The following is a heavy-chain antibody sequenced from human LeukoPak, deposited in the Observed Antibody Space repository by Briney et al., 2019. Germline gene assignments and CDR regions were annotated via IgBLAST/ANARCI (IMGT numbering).Heavy chain of an antibody. Sequence: GGSLRLSCAASGFTFSSYAMSWVRQALGKGLEWVSAISGSGGCTYYADSVKGRFTISRDNSKNTLYLQMNSLRAEDTAVYYCAKDTIGYCSSTSCYGAFDIWGQGTMVTVSS. J-gene: IGHJ3*02. V-gene: IGHV3-23*01. D-gene: IGHD2-2*01. CDR2: ISGSGGCT. CDR3: AKDTIGYCSSTSCYGAFDI. CDR1: GFTFSSYA.